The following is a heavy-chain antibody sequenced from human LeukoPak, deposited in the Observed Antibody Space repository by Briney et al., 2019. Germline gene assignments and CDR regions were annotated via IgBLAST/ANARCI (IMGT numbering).Heavy chain of an antibody. CDR1: GGTFSSYA. Sequence: SVKVSCKASGGTFSSYAISWVRQAPGQGLEWMGGIIPIFGTANYAQKFQGRVTITADKSTSTAYMELSSLRSEDTAVYYCARITGCGGDCYSWGQGTLVTVSS. V-gene: IGHV1-69*06. CDR2: IIPIFGTA. CDR3: ARITGCGGDCYS. J-gene: IGHJ4*02. D-gene: IGHD2-21*02.